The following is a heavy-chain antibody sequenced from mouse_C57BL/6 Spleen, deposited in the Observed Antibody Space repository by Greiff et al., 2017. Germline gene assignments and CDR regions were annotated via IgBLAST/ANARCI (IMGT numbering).Heavy chain of an antibody. D-gene: IGHD2-4*01. CDR1: GYTFTSYT. CDR2: INPSSGYT. CDR3: ARGGYDYDGGFAY. J-gene: IGHJ3*01. V-gene: IGHV1-4*01. Sequence: QVHVKQSGAELARPGASVKMSCKASGYTFTSYTMHWVKQRPGQGLEWIGYINPSSGYTKYNQKFKDKATLTADKSSSTAYMQLSSLTSEDSAVYYCARGGYDYDGGFAYWGQGTLVTVSA.